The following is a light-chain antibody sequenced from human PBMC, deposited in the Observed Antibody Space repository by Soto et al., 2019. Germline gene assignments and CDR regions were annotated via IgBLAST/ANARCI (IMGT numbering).Light chain of an antibody. J-gene: IGLJ1*01. CDR2: EVS. CDR3: QSYDSRLSAHV. Sequence: QSALTQPASVSGSAGQSITISCTGTSSDIGFYKFVSWYQHHPGKAPKLLIYEVSNRPSGVSNRFSGSKSGNTASLTISGLQSEDEADYYCQSYDSRLSAHVFGTGTKVTVL. CDR1: SSDIGFYKF. V-gene: IGLV2-14*01.